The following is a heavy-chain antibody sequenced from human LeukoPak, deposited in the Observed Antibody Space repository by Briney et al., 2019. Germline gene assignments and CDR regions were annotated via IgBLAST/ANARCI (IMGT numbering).Heavy chain of an antibody. CDR2: IKLDGSEK. J-gene: IGHJ4*02. V-gene: IGHV3-7*03. D-gene: IGHD3-3*01. Sequence: GGSLRLSCVASGFTFGKYWMSWVRQAPGKGLEWVANIKLDGSEKNYVDSVKGRFTISRDNTKNSLYLQINSLRVEDTAVFYCARDQYDTWSRRGNFDSWGQGTLVIVSS. CDR1: GFTFGKYW. CDR3: ARDQYDTWSRRGNFDS.